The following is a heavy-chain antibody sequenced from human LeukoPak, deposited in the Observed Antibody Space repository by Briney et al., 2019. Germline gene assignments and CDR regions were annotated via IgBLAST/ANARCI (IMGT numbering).Heavy chain of an antibody. D-gene: IGHD6-13*01. CDR3: ARDTAGTIAGPGRSDF. CDR1: GFMFSSYW. Sequence: GGSLRLSCAASGFMFSSYWMSWVRQAPGKGLEWVANIKKDGSERHYVDSVKGRFSISRDNAKNSLYLQMNSLRVEDTAVYYCARDTAGTIAGPGRSDFWGQGTLVSVSS. CDR2: IKKDGSER. V-gene: IGHV3-7*01. J-gene: IGHJ4*02.